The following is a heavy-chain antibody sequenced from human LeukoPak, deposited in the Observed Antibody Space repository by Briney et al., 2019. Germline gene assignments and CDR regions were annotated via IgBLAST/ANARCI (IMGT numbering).Heavy chain of an antibody. CDR3: AREPGANYNDGSGYYNAFDI. D-gene: IGHD3-22*01. CDR2: ISPSGTTI. Sequence: PGGSLRLSCAASGFTFSSYEMNWVRQAPGKGLEWVSYISPSGTTIHSADSVKGRFTISRDNAKNSLSLQMISLRAEDTAVYYCAREPGANYNDGSGYYNAFDIWGQGTLVTVSS. J-gene: IGHJ3*02. CDR1: GFTFSSYE. V-gene: IGHV3-48*03.